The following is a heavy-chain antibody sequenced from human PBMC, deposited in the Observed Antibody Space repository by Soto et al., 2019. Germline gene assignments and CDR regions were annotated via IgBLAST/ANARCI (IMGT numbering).Heavy chain of an antibody. V-gene: IGHV3-30*18. CDR1: TFSFGGHA. Sequence: PGGSLRLSCGGPTFSFGGHAMSWVRQAPGKGLEWVAVISYDGSNKYYADSVKGRFTISRDNSKNTLYLQMNSLRAEDTAVYYCAKAQAGWLTTYGMDVWGQGTTVTVSS. J-gene: IGHJ6*02. D-gene: IGHD6-19*01. CDR3: AKAQAGWLTTYGMDV. CDR2: ISYDGSNK.